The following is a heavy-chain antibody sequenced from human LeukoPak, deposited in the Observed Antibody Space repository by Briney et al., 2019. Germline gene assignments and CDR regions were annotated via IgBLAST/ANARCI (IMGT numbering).Heavy chain of an antibody. D-gene: IGHD4-23*01. CDR1: RYTFTSYY. J-gene: IGHJ1*01. Sequence: ASVKVSCKASRYTFTSYYMHWVRQAPGQGLEWMGIINPSGGSTSYAQKFQGRVTMTRDTSTSTVYMELSSLRSEDTAVYYCARDRGNTPTVAEYFQHWGQGTLVTVSS. V-gene: IGHV1-46*01. CDR2: INPSGGST. CDR3: ARDRGNTPTVAEYFQH.